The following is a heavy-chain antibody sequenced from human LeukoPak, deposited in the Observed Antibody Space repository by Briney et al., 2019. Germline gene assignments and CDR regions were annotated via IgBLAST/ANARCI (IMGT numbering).Heavy chain of an antibody. D-gene: IGHD6-13*01. J-gene: IGHJ4*02. V-gene: IGHV3-30*02. CDR2: IRYDGSNK. Sequence: PGGSLRLSCAASGFTFSSYGMHWVRKAPGKGLEWVAFIRYDGSNKYYADSVKGRFTISRDNSKNTLYLQMNSLRAEDTAVYYCAKTYSYSSSWYESFDYWGQGTLVTVSS. CDR3: AKTYSYSSSWYESFDY. CDR1: GFTFSSYG.